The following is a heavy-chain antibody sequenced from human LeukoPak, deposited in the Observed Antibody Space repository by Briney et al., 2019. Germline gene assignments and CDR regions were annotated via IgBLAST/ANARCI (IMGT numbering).Heavy chain of an antibody. J-gene: IGHJ4*02. Sequence: GGSLRLSCAASGFTFSTYWMHWVRQAPGKGLVWVSCISSDGSSTIYADSVKGRFTISRDNAKNTLYLQMNSLRAEDTAVYYCARRYMATSAEDFDYWGQGTLVTVSS. V-gene: IGHV3-74*01. D-gene: IGHD3-16*02. CDR2: ISSDGSST. CDR1: GFTFSTYW. CDR3: ARRYMATSAEDFDY.